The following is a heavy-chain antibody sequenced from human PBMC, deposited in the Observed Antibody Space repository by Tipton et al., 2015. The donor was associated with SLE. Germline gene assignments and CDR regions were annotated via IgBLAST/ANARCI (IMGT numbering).Heavy chain of an antibody. Sequence: GLVKPSETLSLTCTVSGGSISSYYWSWIRQPPGKGLEWIGYIYYSGSTNYNPSLKSRVTISVDTSKNQFSLKLSSVTAADTAVYYWAILSYYYGSGSLGYFDYWGRGTLVPVSS. CDR1: GGSISSYY. J-gene: IGHJ4*02. CDR3: AILSYYYGSGSLGYFDY. D-gene: IGHD3-10*01. V-gene: IGHV4-59*01. CDR2: IYYSGST.